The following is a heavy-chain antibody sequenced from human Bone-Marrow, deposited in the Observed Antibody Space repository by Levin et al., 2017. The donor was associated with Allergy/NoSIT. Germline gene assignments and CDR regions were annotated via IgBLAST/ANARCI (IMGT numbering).Heavy chain of an antibody. CDR1: GFTFSSYA. V-gene: IGHV3-23*01. D-gene: IGHD5-12*01. Sequence: GGSLRLSCAASGFTFSSYAMSWVRQAPGKGLEWVSSISGSGGSSYYADSVRGRFTISRDNSKNTLYLQINSLRAEDTALYYCAKDRYTGYDYTYSFDSWGQGALVSVSS. J-gene: IGHJ4*02. CDR3: AKDRYTGYDYTYSFDS. CDR2: ISGSGGSS.